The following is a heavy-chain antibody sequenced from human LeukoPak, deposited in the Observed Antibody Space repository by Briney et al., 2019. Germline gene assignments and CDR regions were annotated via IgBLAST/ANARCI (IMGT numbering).Heavy chain of an antibody. J-gene: IGHJ4*02. CDR2: ISFTGGRT. CDR1: GFTFSGYS. D-gene: IGHD4/OR15-4a*01. V-gene: IGHV3-23*01. Sequence: PGGSLRLSCAASGFTFSGYSMSWVRQAPGKGLEWVSGISFTGGRTYYADSVKGRFTISRDNSKNTLHLQMYSLRAEDTAVYFCAKDRISDGAWSFDYWGQGTLVTVSS. CDR3: AKDRISDGAWSFDY.